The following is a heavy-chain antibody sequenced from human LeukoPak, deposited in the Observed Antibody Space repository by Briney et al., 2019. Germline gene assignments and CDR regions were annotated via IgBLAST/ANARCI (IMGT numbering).Heavy chain of an antibody. V-gene: IGHV4-4*07. Sequence: SETLSLTCTVAGGSISSYYWSWIRQPAGKGLEWIGRIYTSGSTNYNPSLKSRVTMSVDTSKNQFSLKLASVTAADTAIYYCAKGAAGFSYYNWFDPWGQGTLVTVSS. CDR2: IYTSGST. CDR3: AKGAAGFSYYNWFDP. D-gene: IGHD5-18*01. J-gene: IGHJ5*02. CDR1: GGSISSYY.